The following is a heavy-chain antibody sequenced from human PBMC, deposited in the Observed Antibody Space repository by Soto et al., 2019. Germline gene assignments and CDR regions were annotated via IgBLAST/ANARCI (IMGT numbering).Heavy chain of an antibody. V-gene: IGHV3-33*01. Sequence: GGSLRLSCAASGFIFSDYGMHWVRQAPGKGLEWVAVIWFDGSNKYYADSVKGRFTLSRDNSKNMLYLQMNGLRAEDTAVFYCARDPSHGSGSYLDYWGQGT. CDR1: GFIFSDYG. CDR2: IWFDGSNK. D-gene: IGHD3-10*01. J-gene: IGHJ4*02. CDR3: ARDPSHGSGSYLDY.